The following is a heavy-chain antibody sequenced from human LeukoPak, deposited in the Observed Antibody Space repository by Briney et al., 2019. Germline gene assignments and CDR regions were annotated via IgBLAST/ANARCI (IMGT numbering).Heavy chain of an antibody. CDR3: ARVGQFLEWALNWFDP. D-gene: IGHD3-3*01. CDR1: GGSISSGGYS. V-gene: IGHV4-30-2*01. Sequence: NPSQTLSLTCAVSGGSISSGGYSWRWIRQPPGKGLEWIGYIYHSGSTYYNPSLKSRVTISVDRSKNQFSLKLSSVTAADTAVYYCARVGQFLEWALNWFDPWGQGTLVTVSS. J-gene: IGHJ5*02. CDR2: IYHSGST.